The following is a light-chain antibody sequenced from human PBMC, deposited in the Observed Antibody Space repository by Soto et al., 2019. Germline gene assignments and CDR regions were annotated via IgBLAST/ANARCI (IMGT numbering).Light chain of an antibody. V-gene: IGLV1-40*01. Sequence: QSVLTQPPSVSGAPGQRVTISCTGSSSNIGAGYHVHWYQQLPGTAPKLLIYGNSNRPSGVPDRFSGSKSGTSASLAITGLQAEDEADYYCQSYDSSLSGSVVFGGGTK. CDR1: SSNIGAGYH. J-gene: IGLJ3*02. CDR3: QSYDSSLSGSVV. CDR2: GNS.